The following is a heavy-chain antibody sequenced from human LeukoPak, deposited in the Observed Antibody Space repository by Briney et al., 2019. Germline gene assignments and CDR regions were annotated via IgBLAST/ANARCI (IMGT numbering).Heavy chain of an antibody. CDR3: ARDDYKSDYGMDV. CDR1: GYTFTSYY. D-gene: IGHD4-4*01. Sequence: ASVKVSCKASGYTFTSYYMHWVRQAPGQGLEWMGIINPSGGSTSYAQKFQGRVTMTRNTSISTAYMELSSLRSEDTAVYYCARDDYKSDYGMDVWGQGTTVTVSS. CDR2: INPSGGST. J-gene: IGHJ6*02. V-gene: IGHV1-46*01.